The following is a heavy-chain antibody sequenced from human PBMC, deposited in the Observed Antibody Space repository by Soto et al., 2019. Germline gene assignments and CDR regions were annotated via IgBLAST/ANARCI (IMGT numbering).Heavy chain of an antibody. Sequence: GGSLRLSCAASGFTFSNSWMHWVRQAPGKGLDWVSGISGTGRNTYYADSVKGRFTISRDNSKNTLFLQMNSLRVEDTAVYYCAKNGLSDSPSAIDSWGQGTLVTVSS. CDR3: AKNGLSDSPSAIDS. J-gene: IGHJ4*02. V-gene: IGHV3-23*01. CDR2: ISGTGRNT. CDR1: GFTFSNSW. D-gene: IGHD2-8*01.